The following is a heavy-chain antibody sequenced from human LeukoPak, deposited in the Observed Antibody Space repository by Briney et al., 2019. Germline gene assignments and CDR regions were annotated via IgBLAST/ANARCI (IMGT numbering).Heavy chain of an antibody. V-gene: IGHV3-53*01. Sequence: GGSLRLYCAASGFTVSSNYMSWVRQAPGKGLEWVSVIYSGGSTYYADSVKGRFTISRDNSRNTLYLQMNSLRAEDTAVYYCARVRYSSSCFDYWGQGTLVTVSS. D-gene: IGHD6-6*01. CDR2: IYSGGST. CDR1: GFTVSSNY. J-gene: IGHJ4*02. CDR3: ARVRYSSSCFDY.